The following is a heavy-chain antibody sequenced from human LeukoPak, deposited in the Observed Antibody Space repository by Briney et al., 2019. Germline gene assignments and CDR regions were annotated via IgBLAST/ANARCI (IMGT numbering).Heavy chain of an antibody. CDR1: GFTFSDYY. Sequence: PGGSLRLSCAASGFTFSDYYMSWIRQAPGKGLEWVSYISSGSTIYYADSVKGRFTISRDNAKNSLYLQMNSLRAEDTAVYYCARGFSGRWLQIEPFDYWGQGTLVTVSS. D-gene: IGHD5-24*01. CDR3: ARGFSGRWLQIEPFDY. V-gene: IGHV3-11*01. CDR2: ISSGSTI. J-gene: IGHJ4*02.